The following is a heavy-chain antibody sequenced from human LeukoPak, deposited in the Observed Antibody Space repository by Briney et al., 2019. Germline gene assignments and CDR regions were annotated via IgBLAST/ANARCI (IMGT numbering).Heavy chain of an antibody. V-gene: IGHV1-2*02. CDR1: GYTFTGYY. J-gene: IGHJ3*02. CDR3: ARGRGLWFGELDAFDI. Sequence: ASVKVSCKASGYTFTGYYMHWVRQAPGQGLEWMGWINPNSGGTNYAQKFQGRVTMTRDTSISTAYMELSRLRSDDTAVYYCARGRGLWFGELDAFDIWGQGTMVTVSS. D-gene: IGHD3-10*01. CDR2: INPNSGGT.